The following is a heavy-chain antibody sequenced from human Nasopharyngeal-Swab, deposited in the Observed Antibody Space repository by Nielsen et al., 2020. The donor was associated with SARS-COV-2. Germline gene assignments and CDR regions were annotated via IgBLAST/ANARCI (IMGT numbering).Heavy chain of an antibody. V-gene: IGHV5-51*01. Sequence: VRQMPGKGLEWMGIIYLGDSDTRYSPSFQGQVTISADKSISTAYLQWSSLKASDTAMYYCARAFWSGYYMSYNWFDPWGQGTLVTVSS. J-gene: IGHJ5*02. D-gene: IGHD3-3*01. CDR2: IYLGDSDT. CDR3: ARAFWSGYYMSYNWFDP.